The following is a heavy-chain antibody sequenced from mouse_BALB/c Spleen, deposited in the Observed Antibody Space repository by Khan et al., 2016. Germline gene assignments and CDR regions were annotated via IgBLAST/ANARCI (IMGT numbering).Heavy chain of an antibody. CDR1: GFSLTGYG. Sequence: QVQLKESGPGLVAPSQSLSITCTVSGFSLTGYGVNWVRQPPGKGLEWLGKIWADGRTDYNSALKSRVSISQDNSKSQVVLKRNSLQTDDTANYYCSSAYDGFAYWGQGTLVIVSA. V-gene: IGHV2-6-7*01. CDR3: SSAYDGFAY. D-gene: IGHD2-12*01. J-gene: IGHJ3*01. CDR2: IWADGRT.